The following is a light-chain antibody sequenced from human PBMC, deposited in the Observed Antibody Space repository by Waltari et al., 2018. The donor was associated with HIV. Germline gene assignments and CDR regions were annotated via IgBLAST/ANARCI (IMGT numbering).Light chain of an antibody. CDR2: DAS. Sequence: DIQKTQSPSSLSASVGDKVTNTCQASQDISNYLNWYQQKPGKAPKLLIYDASNLETGVPSRFSGSGSGTDFTFTISSLQPEDIATYYCQQYDNLPSYTFGQGTKLEIK. CDR3: QQYDNLPSYT. J-gene: IGKJ2*01. V-gene: IGKV1-33*01. CDR1: QDISNY.